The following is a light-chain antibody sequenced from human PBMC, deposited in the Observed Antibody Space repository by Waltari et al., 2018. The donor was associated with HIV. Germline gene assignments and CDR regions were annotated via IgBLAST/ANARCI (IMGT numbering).Light chain of an antibody. CDR1: QSVTPPF. J-gene: IGKJ1*01. CDR3: QQYVNSPWT. Sequence: EIVLTPSPGPLSLSPGERPTLSCRATQSVTPPFFPWSQQRHGQAPRLLIYGASTRATGIPDRFSGSGSRTDFTLTISRLEPEDFAVYYCQQYVNSPWTFGQGTKVEIK. V-gene: IGKV3-20*01. CDR2: GAS.